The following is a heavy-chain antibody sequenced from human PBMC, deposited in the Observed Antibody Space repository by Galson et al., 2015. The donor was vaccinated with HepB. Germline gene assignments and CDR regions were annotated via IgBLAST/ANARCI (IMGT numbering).Heavy chain of an antibody. V-gene: IGHV3-7*01. Sequence: SLRLSCAASGFTFRNFWMSWVRQTPGKGLELVAKIKQAGSEKYYVNSVKGRFTISRDNPKNSLYMQMNSLRAEDTGVYYCARGAAPPDYWGQGTLVTVSS. D-gene: IGHD2-15*01. CDR3: ARGAAPPDY. CDR1: GFTFRNFW. J-gene: IGHJ4*02. CDR2: IKQAGSEK.